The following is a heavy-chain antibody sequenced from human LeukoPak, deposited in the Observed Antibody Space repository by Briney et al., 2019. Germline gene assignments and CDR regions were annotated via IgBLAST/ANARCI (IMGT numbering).Heavy chain of an antibody. D-gene: IGHD3-3*01. CDR1: GGSINSYY. V-gene: IGHV4-4*07. CDR3: ARGGNIFWSGYYDYFDS. J-gene: IGHJ4*02. Sequence: SETLSLTCTVSGGSINSYYWSWIRQPAGQGLVWIGRVYTSGPTIYNPALKSRVTMSVDASKNLLSLKVTSVSAADTAVYYCARGGNIFWSGYYDYFDSWGQGNPVIVFS. CDR2: VYTSGPT.